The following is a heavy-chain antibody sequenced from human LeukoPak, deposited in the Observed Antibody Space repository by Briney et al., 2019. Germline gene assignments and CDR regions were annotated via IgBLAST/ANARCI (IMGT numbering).Heavy chain of an antibody. Sequence: WASVKVSCKASGYTFTGYYMHWVRQAPGQGLEWTGWINPNSGGTNYAQKFQGRVTMTRDTSISTAYMELSRLRSDDTAVYYCARGHYYGSSGLIDFWGQGTLVTVSS. CDR2: INPNSGGT. J-gene: IGHJ4*02. CDR3: ARGHYYGSSGLIDF. CDR1: GYTFTGYY. V-gene: IGHV1-2*02. D-gene: IGHD3-22*01.